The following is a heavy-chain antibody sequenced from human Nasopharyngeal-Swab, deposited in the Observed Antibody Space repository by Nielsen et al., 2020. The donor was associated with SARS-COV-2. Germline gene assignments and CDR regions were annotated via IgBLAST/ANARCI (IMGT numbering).Heavy chain of an antibody. CDR2: ITSSSTYT. Sequence: GESLKISCAASGFTFSSYSMNWVRQAPGKGLEWVSAITSSSTYTYYADSVKGRFTISRDNAKNSLYLQMNSLRDEDTAVYYCAPFDDSSGYYYNFYWGQGTLVTVSS. CDR3: APFDDSSGYYYNFY. CDR1: GFTFSSYS. V-gene: IGHV3-21*01. J-gene: IGHJ4*02. D-gene: IGHD3-22*01.